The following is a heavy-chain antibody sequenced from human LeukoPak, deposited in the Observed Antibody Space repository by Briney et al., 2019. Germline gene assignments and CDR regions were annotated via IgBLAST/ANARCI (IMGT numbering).Heavy chain of an antibody. V-gene: IGHV4-39*02. CDR1: GVSLRSSGHW. Sequence: KASETLSLTCTVSGVSLRSSGHWWVWIRQPPGKGLEWIVSIHYSGKVYYNPSLKSRVTTSVDTSKNDLSLKLTSVTAADTAVYYCARLGDQQQLVLTSYYGMDVWGQGTTVTVSS. D-gene: IGHD6-13*01. J-gene: IGHJ6*02. CDR2: IHYSGKV. CDR3: ARLGDQQQLVLTSYYGMDV.